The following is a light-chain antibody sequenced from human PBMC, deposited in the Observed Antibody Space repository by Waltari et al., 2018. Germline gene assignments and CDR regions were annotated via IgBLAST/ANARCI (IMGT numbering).Light chain of an antibody. V-gene: IGKV4-1*01. J-gene: IGKJ1*01. CDR1: QSVLYNSNNKNY. CDR3: QQYYTNPRT. Sequence: DIVMTQSPDSLTVSLGERATINCKSNQSVLYNSNNKNYVAWYQRKPGQPPKLLIYWASTRQSGVPDRVSGSGSGTDFTLTISSLQAEDVAVYHCQQYYTNPRTFGQGTKVEIK. CDR2: WAS.